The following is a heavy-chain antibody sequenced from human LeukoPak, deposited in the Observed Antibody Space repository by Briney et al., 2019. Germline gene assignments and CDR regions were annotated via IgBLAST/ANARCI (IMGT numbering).Heavy chain of an antibody. V-gene: IGHV5-51*01. CDR2: IYPGDSDT. Sequence: GESLKISCKGSGYSFTSHWIGWVRQMPGKGLECMGIIYPGDSDTRYSPSSQGQVTISADKSISTAYLQWSSLKASDTAMYYCATSGEVPATLSPFNIWGQGTMVTVS. CDR3: ATSGEVPATLSPFNI. J-gene: IGHJ3*02. CDR1: GYSFTSHW. D-gene: IGHD2-2*01.